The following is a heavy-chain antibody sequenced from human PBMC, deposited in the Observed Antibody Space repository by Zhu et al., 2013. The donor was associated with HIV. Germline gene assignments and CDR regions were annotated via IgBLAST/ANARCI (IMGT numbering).Heavy chain of an antibody. V-gene: IGHV4-31*03. CDR2: IYYSGST. J-gene: IGHJ6*02. CDR3: ARDLRGHTATGGYYYYGMDV. Sequence: QVQLQGVGPRTGEAFTDPVPSPCTVSGGSISSGGYYWSWIRQHPGKGLEWIGYIYYSGSTYYNPSLKSRVTIPVDTSKNQFSLKLSSVTAADTAVYYCARDLRGHTATGGYYYYGMDVWGQGTTVTVSS. CDR1: GGSISSGGYY. D-gene: IGHD5-18*01.